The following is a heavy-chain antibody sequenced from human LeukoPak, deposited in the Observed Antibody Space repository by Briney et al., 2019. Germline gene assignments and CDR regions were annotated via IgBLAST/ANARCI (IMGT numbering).Heavy chain of an antibody. V-gene: IGHV3-74*01. CDR1: GNYW. Sequence: GGSLRLSCAASGNYWMHWVRQAPGKGLVWVSHINGDGSWTTYADSVKGRFTISKDNAKNTVYLQMNNLRAEDTAVYYCVSFCETYWGRGTLVTVSS. CDR2: INGDGSWT. CDR3: VSFCETY. J-gene: IGHJ4*02. D-gene: IGHD2-15*01.